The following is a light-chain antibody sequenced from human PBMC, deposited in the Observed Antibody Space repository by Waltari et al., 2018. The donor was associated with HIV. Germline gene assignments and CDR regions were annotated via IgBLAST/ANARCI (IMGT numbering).Light chain of an antibody. J-gene: IGLJ2*01. CDR2: EVS. CDR3: SSYTSSSTLEV. Sequence: QSALTQPASVSGSPGQSITISCPGTSSDVGGYHFVSWYQQHPGKAPKLMIYEVSNRPSGVSNRFSGSKSGNTASLTISGLQAEDEADYYCSSYTSSSTLEVFGGGTKLTVL. V-gene: IGLV2-14*01. CDR1: SSDVGGYHF.